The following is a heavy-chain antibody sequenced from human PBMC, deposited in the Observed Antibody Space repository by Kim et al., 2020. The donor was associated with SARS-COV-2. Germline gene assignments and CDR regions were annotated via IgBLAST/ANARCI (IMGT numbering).Heavy chain of an antibody. V-gene: IGHV4-4*09. Sequence: NYNPSLESRVTISIDTSKNHFSLSLRSVTAADTAVYYCARYVFGLGLQPWGQGTLVTVSS. CDR3: ARYVFGLGLQP. J-gene: IGHJ5*02. D-gene: IGHD4-4*01.